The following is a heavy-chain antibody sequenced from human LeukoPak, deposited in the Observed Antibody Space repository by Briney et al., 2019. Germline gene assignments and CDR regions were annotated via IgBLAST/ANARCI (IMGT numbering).Heavy chain of an antibody. CDR3: ARDLTVTTPNTAFDI. D-gene: IGHD4-17*01. Sequence: PSETLSLTCILYGGSISIGSYYWSWLRQPAGKGLEWIGRIYTSGSTNYNPSLKSRVTISVDTSKNQFSLKLSSVTAADTAVYYCARDLTVTTPNTAFDIWGQGTMVTVSS. CDR1: GGSISIGSYY. J-gene: IGHJ3*02. CDR2: IYTSGST. V-gene: IGHV4-61*02.